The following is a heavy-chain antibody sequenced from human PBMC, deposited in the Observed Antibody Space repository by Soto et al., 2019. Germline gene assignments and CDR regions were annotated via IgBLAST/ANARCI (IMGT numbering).Heavy chain of an antibody. D-gene: IGHD3-3*01. CDR2: INSDGSST. J-gene: IGHJ6*02. V-gene: IGHV3-74*01. Sequence: GGSLRLSCAASGFTFSSYWMHWVRQAPGKGLVWVSRINSDGSSTSYADSVKGRFTISRDNAKNTLYLQMNSLRAEDTAVYYCARVSSKYYDFWSGYHYYYGMDVWGPGTTVTVSS. CDR1: GFTFSSYW. CDR3: ARVSSKYYDFWSGYHYYYGMDV.